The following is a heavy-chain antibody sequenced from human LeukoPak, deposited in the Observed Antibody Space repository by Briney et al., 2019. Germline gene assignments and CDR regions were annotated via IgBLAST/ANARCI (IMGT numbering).Heavy chain of an antibody. J-gene: IGHJ4*02. V-gene: IGHV3-21*01. D-gene: IGHD3-3*01. CDR3: AREWKEDDFWSGYYTGVDY. Sequence: GGSLRLSCAASGFTFSSYSMNWVRQAPGKGLEWVSSISSSSSYIYYADSVKGRFTISRDNAKNSLYLQMNSLRAEDTAVYYCAREWKEDDFWSGYYTGVDYWGQGTLVTVSS. CDR2: ISSSSSYI. CDR1: GFTFSSYS.